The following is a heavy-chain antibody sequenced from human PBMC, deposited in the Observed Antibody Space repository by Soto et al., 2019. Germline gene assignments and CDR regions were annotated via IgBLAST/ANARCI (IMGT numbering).Heavy chain of an antibody. J-gene: IGHJ5*02. CDR1: GGTFTSFT. CDR3: AREGPIVGATLDP. D-gene: IGHD1-26*01. V-gene: IGHV1-69*01. CDR2: IIPIFGTA. Sequence: QVQLVQSGAEVKKPGSSVKVSCKASGGTFTSFTITWVRQAPGQGLEWMGGIIPIFGTANYAQKFQGRVTITADESTSTAYMELSSLRSEDTAVYYCAREGPIVGATLDPWGQGTLVTVSS.